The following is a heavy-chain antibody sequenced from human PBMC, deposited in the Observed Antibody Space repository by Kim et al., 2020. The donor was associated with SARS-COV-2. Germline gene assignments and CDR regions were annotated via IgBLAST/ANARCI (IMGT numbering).Heavy chain of an antibody. V-gene: IGHV4-59*01. CDR1: GGSISKYY. Sequence: SETLSLTCALSGGSISKYYWNWIRQPPGKGLEWLGYVFYTGSTNYYPSLKSRVNISVDTSKNQFSLTLASVTAADTAVYYCARASRFPYSGSYYGIHAFDVWGRGTMVTVSS. D-gene: IGHD1-26*01. J-gene: IGHJ3*01. CDR2: VFYTGST. CDR3: ARASRFPYSGSYYGIHAFDV.